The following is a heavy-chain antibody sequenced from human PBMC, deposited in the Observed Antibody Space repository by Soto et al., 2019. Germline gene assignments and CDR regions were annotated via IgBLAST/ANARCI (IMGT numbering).Heavy chain of an antibody. J-gene: IGHJ4*02. CDR2: IYYTGTT. V-gene: IGHV4-59*01. Sequence: PSETLSLTCIVSVDSISSFHWSWIRQPPGRGLEWLGYIYYTGTTNYNPSLKSRVTISVDTSNSQFSLRLRSVTAADTAVYYCARLRGNYFDSWGQGALVTVPQ. CDR1: VDSISSFH. CDR3: ARLRGNYFDS. D-gene: IGHD3-10*01.